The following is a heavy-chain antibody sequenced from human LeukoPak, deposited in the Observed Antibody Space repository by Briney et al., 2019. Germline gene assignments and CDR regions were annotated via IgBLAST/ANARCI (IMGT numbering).Heavy chain of an antibody. J-gene: IGHJ4*02. CDR2: LYTSGST. V-gene: IGHV4-4*07. CDR1: GGSISSYY. CDR3: ARGGSSGYYYG. D-gene: IGHD3-22*01. Sequence: SETLSPTCTVSGGSISSYYWSWIRQPAGKGLEWIGRLYTSGSTNYNPSLKSRATMSVDTSKNQFSLKLTSMTAADTAVYYCARGGSSGYYYGWGQGTLVTVSS.